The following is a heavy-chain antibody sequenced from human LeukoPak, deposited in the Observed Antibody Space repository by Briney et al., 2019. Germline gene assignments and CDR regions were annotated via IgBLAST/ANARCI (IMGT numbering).Heavy chain of an antibody. CDR2: IYHSGST. CDR3: ARDLSGLAAQFDY. D-gene: IGHD6-6*01. J-gene: IGHJ4*02. Sequence: SETLSLTCTVSGGSISSGGYYWSWIRQPPGKGLEWIGYIYHSGSTYYNPSLKSRVTISVDRSKNQFSLKLSSVTAADTAVYYCARDLSGLAAQFDYWGQGTLVTVSS. V-gene: IGHV4-30-2*01. CDR1: GGSISSGGYY.